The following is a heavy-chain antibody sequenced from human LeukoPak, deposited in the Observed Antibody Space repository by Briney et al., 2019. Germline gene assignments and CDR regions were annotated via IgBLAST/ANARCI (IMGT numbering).Heavy chain of an antibody. D-gene: IGHD6-13*01. CDR1: GFTFSSYA. Sequence: GGSLRLSCAASGFTFSSYAMSWVRQAPGKGLEWVSAISGSGGSTYYADSVKGRFTISRDNSKNTLYLQMNSLRAEDTALYYCAKDMSIAAAGTGYYGMDVWGQGTTVTVSS. CDR3: AKDMSIAAAGTGYYGMDV. J-gene: IGHJ6*02. CDR2: ISGSGGST. V-gene: IGHV3-23*01.